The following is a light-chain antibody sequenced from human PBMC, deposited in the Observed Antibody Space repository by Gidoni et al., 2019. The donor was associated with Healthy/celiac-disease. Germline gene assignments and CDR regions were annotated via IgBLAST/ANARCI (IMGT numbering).Light chain of an antibody. CDR1: QSLLHSNGYNY. Sequence: DIVMTESPHALSVTPGEPASISCRSSQSLLHSNGYNYLDWYLQKPGQSPQLLIYLGSNRASGVPDRFSGSGSGTDFTLKISRVEAEDVGVYYCMQALHTPPTFGQGTKVEIK. V-gene: IGKV2-28*01. CDR3: MQALHTPPT. CDR2: LGS. J-gene: IGKJ1*01.